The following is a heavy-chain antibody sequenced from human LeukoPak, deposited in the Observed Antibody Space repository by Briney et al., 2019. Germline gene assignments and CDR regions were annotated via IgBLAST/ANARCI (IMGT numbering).Heavy chain of an antibody. D-gene: IGHD3-3*01. CDR3: ATVYYDFWSGYFETRHFDY. CDR1: GGSFSGYY. CDR2: INHSGST. Sequence: PSETLSLTCAVYGGSFSGYYWSWIRQPPGKGLEWIGEINHSGSTNYNPSLKSRVTISVDTSKNQFSLKLSSVPAADTAVYYCATVYYDFWSGYFETRHFDYWGQGTLVAVSS. V-gene: IGHV4-34*01. J-gene: IGHJ4*02.